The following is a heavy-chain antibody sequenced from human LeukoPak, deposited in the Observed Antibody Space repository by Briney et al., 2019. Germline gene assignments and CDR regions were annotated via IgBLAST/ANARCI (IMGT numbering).Heavy chain of an antibody. CDR1: GYTFTSYA. Sequence: ASVKVSCKASGYTFTSYAMNWVRQAPGQGLEWMGWINTNTGNPTYAQGFTGRFVFSLDTSVSTAYLQISSLKAEDTAVYYCATSASLYYYYYMDVWGKGTTVTVSS. D-gene: IGHD2-2*01. V-gene: IGHV7-4-1*02. CDR2: INTNTGNP. CDR3: ATSASLYYYYYMDV. J-gene: IGHJ6*03.